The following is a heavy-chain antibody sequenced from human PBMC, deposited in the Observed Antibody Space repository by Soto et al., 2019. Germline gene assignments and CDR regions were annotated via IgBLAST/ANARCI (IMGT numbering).Heavy chain of an antibody. CDR1: GFTFSSYA. V-gene: IGHV3-30-3*01. CDR2: ISYDGSNK. CDR3: ARDRGFPRLQYYFDY. Sequence: QVQLVESGGGVVQPGRSLRLSCAASGFTFSSYAMHWVRQAPGKGLEWVAVISYDGSNKYYADSVKGRFTIARDNSKNTLYLQMNSLRAEDTAVYYCARDRGFPRLQYYFDYWGQGTLVTVSS. D-gene: IGHD6-19*01. J-gene: IGHJ4*02.